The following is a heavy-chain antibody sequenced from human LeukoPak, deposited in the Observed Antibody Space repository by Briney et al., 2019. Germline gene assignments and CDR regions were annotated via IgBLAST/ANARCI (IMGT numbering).Heavy chain of an antibody. J-gene: IGHJ4*02. V-gene: IGHV4-34*01. CDR1: GGSFSGYY. Sequence: SETLSLTCAVYGGSFSGYYWSWIRQPPGKGLEWIGEINHSGSTNYNPSLKSRVTISVDTSKNQLSLKLSSVTAADTAVYYCARGSGYSYGLGYFDYWGQGTLVTVSS. CDR3: ARGSGYSYGLGYFDY. D-gene: IGHD5-18*01. CDR2: INHSGST.